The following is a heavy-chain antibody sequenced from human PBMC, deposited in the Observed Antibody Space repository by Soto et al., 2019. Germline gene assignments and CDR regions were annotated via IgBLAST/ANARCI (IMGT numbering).Heavy chain of an antibody. D-gene: IGHD2-15*01. CDR2: ISAYNGNT. J-gene: IGHJ4*02. CDR3: AIMTSSPSGYCSGGSCSLNYFDY. Sequence: ASVKVSCKASGYTFTSYGISWVRQAPGQGLEWMGWISAYNGNTNYAQKLQGRVTMTTDTSTSTAYMELRSLRSDDTAVYYCAIMTSSPSGYCSGGSCSLNYFDYWGQGTLVTVSS. V-gene: IGHV1-18*01. CDR1: GYTFTSYG.